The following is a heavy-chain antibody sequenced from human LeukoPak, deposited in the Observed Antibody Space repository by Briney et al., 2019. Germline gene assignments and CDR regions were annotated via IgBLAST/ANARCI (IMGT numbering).Heavy chain of an antibody. J-gene: IGHJ4*02. V-gene: IGHV3-9*01. D-gene: IGHD5-24*01. CDR1: GFTFDDYA. CDR2: ISWNSGSI. Sequence: PGRSLRLSCAASGFTFDDYAMHWVRQAPGKGLEWVSGISWNSGSIGYADSVKGRFTISRDNAKNSLYLQMNSLRAEDTAVYYCAREGWLQLIDYWGQGTLVTVSS. CDR3: AREGWLQLIDY.